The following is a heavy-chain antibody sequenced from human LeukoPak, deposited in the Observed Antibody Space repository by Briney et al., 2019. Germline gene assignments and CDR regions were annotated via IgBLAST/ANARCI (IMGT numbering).Heavy chain of an antibody. D-gene: IGHD2-8*01. CDR2: ISYDGNSE. CDR3: ATNRGCSTTRCNRAFDY. CDR1: GFKFSSYA. V-gene: IGHV3-30-3*01. Sequence: GGSLRLSCAASGFKFSSYALDWVRQAPGKGLEWVAIISYDGNSEYYADSVKGRFTISRDNSNNTLYLEMSSVRPEDTATYYCATNRGCSTTRCNRAFDYWGQGTLVTVSS. J-gene: IGHJ4*02.